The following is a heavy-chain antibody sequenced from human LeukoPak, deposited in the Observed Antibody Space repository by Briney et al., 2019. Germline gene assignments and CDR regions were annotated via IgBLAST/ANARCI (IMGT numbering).Heavy chain of an antibody. V-gene: IGHV4-34*01. D-gene: IGHD6-6*01. J-gene: IGHJ3*02. CDR1: GGSFSGYY. CDR3: ASRIAARPDSHDAFDI. CDR2: INHSGST. Sequence: PSETLSLTCAVYGGSFSGYYWSWIRQPPGKGLEWIGEINHSGSTNYNPSLKSRVTISVDTSKNQFSLKLSSVTAADTAVYYCASRIAARPDSHDAFDIWGQGTMVTVSS.